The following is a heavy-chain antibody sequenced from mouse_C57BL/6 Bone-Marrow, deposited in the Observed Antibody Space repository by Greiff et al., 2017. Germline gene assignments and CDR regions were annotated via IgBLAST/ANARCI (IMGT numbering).Heavy chain of an antibody. D-gene: IGHD1-1*01. J-gene: IGHJ2*01. CDR3: ARTPFITTVLDY. CDR2: ISSGSSTI. V-gene: IGHV5-17*01. CDR1: GFTFSDYG. Sequence: DVMLVESWGGLVKPGGSLKLSCAASGFTFSDYGMHWVRQAPEKGLEWVAYISSGSSTIYYADTVKGRFPISRDNAKNTLFLQMTSLRSEDTAMYYCARTPFITTVLDYWGQGTTLTVSS.